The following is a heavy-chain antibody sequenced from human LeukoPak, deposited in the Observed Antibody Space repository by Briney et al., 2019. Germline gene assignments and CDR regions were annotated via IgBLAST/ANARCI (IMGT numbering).Heavy chain of an antibody. J-gene: IGHJ4*02. V-gene: IGHV4-34*01. CDR3: ARVVGDTAMVRYFDY. CDR1: GVSFSGYY. D-gene: IGHD5-18*01. CDR2: INHSGST. Sequence: SETLSLTCAVYGVSFSGYYWSWIRQPPGKGLEWIGEINHSGSTNYNPSLKSRVTISVDTSKNQFSLKLSSVTAADTAVYYCARVVGDTAMVRYFDYWGQVTLVTVSS.